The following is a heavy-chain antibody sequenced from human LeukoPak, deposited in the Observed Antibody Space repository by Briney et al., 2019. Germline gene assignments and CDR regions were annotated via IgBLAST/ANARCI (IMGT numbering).Heavy chain of an antibody. V-gene: IGHV4-39*07. CDR1: GGSISSSSYY. D-gene: IGHD5-18*01. CDR2: INHSGST. J-gene: IGHJ6*03. Sequence: SETLSLTCTVSGGSISSSSYYWSWIRQPPGKGLEWIGEINHSGSTNYNPSLKSRVTISVDTSKNQFSLKLSSVTAADTAVYYCARGFQRGYSYGWRYYYYYMDVWGKGTTVTVSS. CDR3: ARGFQRGYSYGWRYYYYYMDV.